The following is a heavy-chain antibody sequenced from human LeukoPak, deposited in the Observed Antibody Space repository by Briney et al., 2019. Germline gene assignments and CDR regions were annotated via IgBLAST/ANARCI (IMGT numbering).Heavy chain of an antibody. D-gene: IGHD5-18*01. CDR2: ISGSGTNT. Sequence: GGSLRLSCAASGFTFSSYAMNWVRQAPGKGLEWVSGISGSGTNTYYADSVKGRFTISRDNAKNSLYLQMNSLRAEDTAVYYRARHSISYALNSLDYWGQGTLVTVSS. CDR1: GFTFSSYA. V-gene: IGHV3-23*01. CDR3: ARHSISYALNSLDY. J-gene: IGHJ4*02.